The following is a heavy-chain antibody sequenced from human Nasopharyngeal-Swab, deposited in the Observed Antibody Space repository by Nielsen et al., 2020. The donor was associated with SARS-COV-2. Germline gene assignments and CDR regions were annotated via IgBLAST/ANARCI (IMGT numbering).Heavy chain of an antibody. D-gene: IGHD2-15*01. Sequence: SETLSLTCAAYGGSFSGYYWSWIRQPPGKGLEWIGEINHSGSTNYNPSLKSRVTISVDTSKNQFSLKLSSVTAADTAVYYCATCGGSCYSDAFDIWGQGTMVTVSS. J-gene: IGHJ3*02. CDR1: GGSFSGYY. CDR3: ATCGGSCYSDAFDI. CDR2: INHSGST. V-gene: IGHV4-34*01.